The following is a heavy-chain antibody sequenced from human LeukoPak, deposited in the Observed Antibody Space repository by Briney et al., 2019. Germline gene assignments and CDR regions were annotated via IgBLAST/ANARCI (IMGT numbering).Heavy chain of an antibody. V-gene: IGHV3-43*01. CDR1: GFTFGAYT. Sequence: GGSLRLSCAASGFTFGAYTMHWVRQAPGKGLEWVSLITWHSSGVYYADSVKGRFTISRDNSKNCLYLQMNSLRTEDTALYYCARDSVEYSSSAVWGYYSDYWGQGTLVTVSS. J-gene: IGHJ4*02. D-gene: IGHD6-6*01. CDR3: ARDSVEYSSSAVWGYYSDY. CDR2: ITWHSSGV.